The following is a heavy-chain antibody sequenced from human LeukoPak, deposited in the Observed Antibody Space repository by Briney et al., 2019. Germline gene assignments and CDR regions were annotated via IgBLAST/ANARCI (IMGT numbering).Heavy chain of an antibody. V-gene: IGHV3-30*03. CDR1: GFTFSSYG. CDR2: ISYDGSNK. CDR3: ARGDHDYGDY. J-gene: IGHJ4*02. Sequence: GGSLRLSCAASGFTFSSYGMHWVRQAPGKGLEWVAVISYDGSNKYYADSVKGRFTISRDNSKNTLYLQMNSLRAEDTAVYYCARGDHDYGDYGGQGTLVTVSS.